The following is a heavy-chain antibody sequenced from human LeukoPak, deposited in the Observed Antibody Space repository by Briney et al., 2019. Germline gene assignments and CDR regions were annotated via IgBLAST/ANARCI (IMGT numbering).Heavy chain of an antibody. CDR2: IYTSGST. V-gene: IGHV4-61*02. Sequence: HSETLSLTCTVSGGSISSGSCYWSWLRQPAGLGLEWIGRIYTSGSTNYNPSLKSRVTISVDTSKSQFSLKLSSVTAADTAVYYCARDGNWNYDYWGQGTLVTVSS. CDR1: GGSISSGSCY. J-gene: IGHJ4*02. CDR3: ARDGNWNYDY. D-gene: IGHD1-1*01.